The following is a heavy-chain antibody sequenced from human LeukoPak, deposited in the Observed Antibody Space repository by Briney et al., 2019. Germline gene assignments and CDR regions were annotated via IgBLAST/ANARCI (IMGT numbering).Heavy chain of an antibody. D-gene: IGHD3-16*01. Sequence: PVKVCCKASGGSFSSYAITWVRQAPGRGLEWMGRIIPIVGTPTYAQKFQGRVTITADMGSSTAYLELTSLTSEDTARYFCAKQGAVRQDYYMDVWGSGTTVTVSS. CDR3: AKQGAVRQDYYMDV. V-gene: IGHV1-69*04. CDR1: GGSFSSYA. CDR2: IIPIVGTP. J-gene: IGHJ6*03.